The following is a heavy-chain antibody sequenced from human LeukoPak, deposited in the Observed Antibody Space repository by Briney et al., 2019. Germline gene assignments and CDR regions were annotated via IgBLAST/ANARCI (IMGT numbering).Heavy chain of an antibody. CDR2: IRQDGSET. J-gene: IGHJ4*01. V-gene: IGHV3-7*01. CDR1: GFTFTNNF. CDR3: VREGFYFFDF. Sequence: GGSLRLSCAASGFTFTNNFMSWVRQVPGKGLEWVANIRQDGSETTYADSVRGRFTIFRDNAKDSVYLQMNSLRAEDSATYYCVREGFYFFDFWGQGTLVTVSS.